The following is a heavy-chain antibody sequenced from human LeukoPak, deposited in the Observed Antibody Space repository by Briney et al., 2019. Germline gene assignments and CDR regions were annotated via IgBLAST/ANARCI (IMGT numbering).Heavy chain of an antibody. J-gene: IGHJ3*02. V-gene: IGHV1-69*05. CDR3: ARDRTPVYCSSTSCYPSDAFDI. CDR2: VIPIFVIA. Sequence: RASVRVSCKASGYTFTSYYMHWVRQAPGQGLEWMGGVIPIFVIANYAQTFQGRVTITTDESTSTAYMELSSLRSEDTAVYYCARDRTPVYCSSTSCYPSDAFDIWGQGTMVTVSS. D-gene: IGHD2-2*01. CDR1: GYTFTSYY.